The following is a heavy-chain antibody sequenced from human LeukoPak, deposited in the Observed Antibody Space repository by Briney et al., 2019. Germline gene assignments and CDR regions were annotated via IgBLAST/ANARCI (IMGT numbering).Heavy chain of an antibody. CDR1: GFTFSIYV. CDR3: AKEEKLLWFGGNWFDP. CDR2: LSGSGGRT. V-gene: IGHV3-23*01. J-gene: IGHJ5*02. Sequence: GGSLTLSCSASGFTFSIYVMIWVRQAPGKGGEGVSALSGSGGRTYYADSVKGRFTISRVKSTNTLYLQMNSLRAEGTAVSPRAKEEKLLWFGGNWFDPWGQGTLVTVSS. D-gene: IGHD3-10*01.